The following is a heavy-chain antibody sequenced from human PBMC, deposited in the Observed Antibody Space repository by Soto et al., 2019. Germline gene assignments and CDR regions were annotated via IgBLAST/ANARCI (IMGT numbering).Heavy chain of an antibody. Sequence: QVQLQESGPGLVKPSGTLSLTCAVSGDSISSPKWWTWLRQPPGKGLEWIGDLLHSGTTNYNPSLKSLVILSLDKSQNQFSLSLTSVTAADTAIYYCAYSSGWYRHDVWGQGTSVTVSS. CDR1: GDSISSPKW. D-gene: IGHD6-19*01. J-gene: IGHJ3*01. V-gene: IGHV4-4*02. CDR3: AYSSGWYRHDV. CDR2: LLHSGTT.